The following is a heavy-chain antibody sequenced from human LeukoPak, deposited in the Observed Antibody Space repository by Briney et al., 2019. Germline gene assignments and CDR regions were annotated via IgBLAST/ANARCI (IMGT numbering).Heavy chain of an antibody. CDR2: INSDGSST. D-gene: IGHD6-19*01. J-gene: IGHJ4*02. Sequence: GGSLRLSCAASGFTFSSYWMHWVRQAPGKGLVWVSRINSDGSSTSYADSVKGRFTISRDHAKNTLYLQMNSLRAEDTAVYYCARSTSKSGIVVAGTNWGQGTLVIVSS. V-gene: IGHV3-74*01. CDR1: GFTFSSYW. CDR3: ARSTSKSGIVVAGTN.